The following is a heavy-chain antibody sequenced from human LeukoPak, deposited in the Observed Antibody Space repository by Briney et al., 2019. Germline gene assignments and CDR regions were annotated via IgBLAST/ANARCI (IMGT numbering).Heavy chain of an antibody. CDR3: ARHKSEPLDAFDI. CDR1: GFTFGSYS. V-gene: IGHV3-21*01. CDR2: ISSSSSYI. Sequence: GGSLRLSCAASGFTFGSYSMNWVRQAPGKGLEWVSSISSSSSYIYYADSVKGRFTISRDNAKNSLYLQMNSLRAEDTAVYYCARHKSEPLDAFDIWGQGTMVTVSS. J-gene: IGHJ3*02.